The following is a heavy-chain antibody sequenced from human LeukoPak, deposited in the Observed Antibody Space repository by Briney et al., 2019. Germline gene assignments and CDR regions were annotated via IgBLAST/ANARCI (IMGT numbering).Heavy chain of an antibody. J-gene: IGHJ4*02. D-gene: IGHD2-8*02. CDR1: GFTFSDYY. CDR3: AREKGTVFDY. CDR2: VSSSGSII. Sequence: GGSLRLSCAASGFTFSDYYMSWIRQAPGKGLEWVSYVSSSGSIISYADSVKGRFTISRDNAKNSLYLQMNSLRVEDTAVYYCAREKGTVFDYWGQGALVTISS. V-gene: IGHV3-11*04.